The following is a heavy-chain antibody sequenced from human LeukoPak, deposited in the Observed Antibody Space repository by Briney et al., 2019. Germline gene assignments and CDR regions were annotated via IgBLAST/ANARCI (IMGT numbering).Heavy chain of an antibody. Sequence: GGSLRLSCAASGSTFSSYAMSWVRQAPGKGLEWGSAISGSGGSTYYADSVKGRFTISRDNSKNTLYLQMNSLRAEDTAVYYCVTESADAFDIWGQGTMVTVSS. CDR1: GSTFSSYA. V-gene: IGHV3-23*01. CDR2: ISGSGGST. CDR3: VTESADAFDI. J-gene: IGHJ3*02.